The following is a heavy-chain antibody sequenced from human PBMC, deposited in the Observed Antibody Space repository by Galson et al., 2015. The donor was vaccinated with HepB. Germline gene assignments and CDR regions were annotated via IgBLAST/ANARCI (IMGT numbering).Heavy chain of an antibody. CDR3: ARDEGRFGRSSWYNAY. CDR2: ISSSSSYT. V-gene: IGHV3-11*06. D-gene: IGHD6-13*01. Sequence: SLRLSCAASGFTFSDYYMSWIRQAPGKGLEWVSYISSSSSYTNYADSVKGRFTISRDNAKNSLYLQMNSLRAEDTAVYYCARDEGRFGRSSWYNAYWGQGTLVTVSS. CDR1: GFTFSDYY. J-gene: IGHJ4*02.